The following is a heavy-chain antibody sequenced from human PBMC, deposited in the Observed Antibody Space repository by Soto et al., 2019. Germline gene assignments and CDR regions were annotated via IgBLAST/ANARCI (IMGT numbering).Heavy chain of an antibody. CDR1: GYTLTELS. CDR3: ATDLGITGPIDY. Sequence: ASVKVSCKVSGYTLTELSMHWVRQAPGKGLEWTGGFDPEDGETIYAQKFQGRVTMTEDTSTDTAYMELSSLRSEDTAVYYCATDLGITGPIDYWGQGTLVTVSS. D-gene: IGHD1-20*01. CDR2: FDPEDGET. J-gene: IGHJ4*02. V-gene: IGHV1-24*01.